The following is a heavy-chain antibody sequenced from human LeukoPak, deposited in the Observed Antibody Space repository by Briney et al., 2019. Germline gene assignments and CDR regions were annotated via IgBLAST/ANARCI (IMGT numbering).Heavy chain of an antibody. J-gene: IGHJ4*02. CDR1: GYSISSGYY. CDR3: ARVDIRTAFFDY. CDR2: IYHSGST. D-gene: IGHD5-12*01. V-gene: IGHV4-38-2*02. Sequence: SETLSLTCTVSGYSISSGYYWGWIRQPPGKGLEWIGSIYHSGSTYYNPSLKSRVTISVDTSKNQFSLKLSSVTAADTAVYYCARVDIRTAFFDYWGQGTLVTVSS.